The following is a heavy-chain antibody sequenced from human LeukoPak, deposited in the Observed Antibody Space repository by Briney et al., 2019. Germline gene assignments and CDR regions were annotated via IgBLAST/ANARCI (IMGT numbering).Heavy chain of an antibody. CDR2: IYYSGST. Sequence: SETLSLTRTVSGGSISSSSYYWGWIRQPPGKGLEWIGSIYYSGSTYYNPSLKSRVTISVDTSKNQFSLKLSSVTAADTAVYYCARQYDYGDYFDYWGQGTLVTVSS. CDR1: GGSISSSSYY. CDR3: ARQYDYGDYFDY. D-gene: IGHD4-17*01. J-gene: IGHJ4*02. V-gene: IGHV4-39*01.